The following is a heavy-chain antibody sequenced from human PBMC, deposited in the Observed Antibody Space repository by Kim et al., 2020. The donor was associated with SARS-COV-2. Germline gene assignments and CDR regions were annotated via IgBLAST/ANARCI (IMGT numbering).Heavy chain of an antibody. J-gene: IGHJ4*02. CDR3: AQGTKWNLERVYFDY. Sequence: DSVEVRFTLSRDTARDTLYLQMNSLSAEDTAVYYWAQGTKWNLERVYFDYWGQGTLVTVSS. V-gene: IGHV3-23*01. D-gene: IGHD1-7*01.